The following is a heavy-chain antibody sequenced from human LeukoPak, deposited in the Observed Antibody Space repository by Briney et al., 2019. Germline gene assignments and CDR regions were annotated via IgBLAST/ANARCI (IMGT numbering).Heavy chain of an antibody. Sequence: GASVKVSCKASGGTFSSYAISWVRQAPGQGLEWMGRIIPILGIANYAQKFQGRVTITGDKSTSTAYMELSSLRSEDTAVYYCAIYSGYYDYWGQGTLVTVSS. CDR3: AIYSGYYDY. V-gene: IGHV1-69*04. CDR1: GGTFSSYA. J-gene: IGHJ4*02. D-gene: IGHD4-23*01. CDR2: IIPILGIA.